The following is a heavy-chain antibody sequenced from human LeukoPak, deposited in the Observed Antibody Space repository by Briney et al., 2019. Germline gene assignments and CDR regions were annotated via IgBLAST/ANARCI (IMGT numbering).Heavy chain of an antibody. J-gene: IGHJ4*02. CDR3: SRGPWSGYSH. CDR2: IYHSGST. D-gene: IGHD3-3*01. V-gene: IGHV4-38-2*01. Sequence: SETLSLTCAVSGYSISSGCYWGWVRQPPGKGLEWIGSIYHSGSTYYNPSLKSRVTISVDTSKNKFSLTLSLLTGASTAGCFCSRGPWSGYSHWGQGTLVTVSS. CDR1: GYSISSGCY.